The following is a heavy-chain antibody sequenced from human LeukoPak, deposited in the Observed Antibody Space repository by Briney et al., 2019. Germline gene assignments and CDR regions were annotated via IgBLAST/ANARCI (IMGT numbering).Heavy chain of an antibody. J-gene: IGHJ1*01. V-gene: IGHV3-33*01. D-gene: IGHD3-22*01. CDR2: IWYDGSNK. CDR3: ARDRGAYYYDSSGYNILQH. CDR1: GFTFRSYG. Sequence: GGSLRLSCAASGFTFRSYGMHWVRQAPGKGLEWVAVIWYDGSNKYYADSVKGRFTISRDNSKNTLYLQMNRLRAEDTAVYYCARDRGAYYYDSSGYNILQHWGQGTLVTVSS.